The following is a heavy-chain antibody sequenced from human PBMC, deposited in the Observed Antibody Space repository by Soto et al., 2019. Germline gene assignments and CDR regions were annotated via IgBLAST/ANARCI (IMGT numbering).Heavy chain of an antibody. CDR3: ARDPDIYRLYYFDY. V-gene: IGHV3-21*01. CDR2: ISSSSSYI. CDR1: GFTFSSYS. Sequence: GGSLRLSCXASGFTFSSYSMNWVRQAPGKGLEWVSSISSSSSYISYADSVKGRFTISRDNAKNSLYLQMNSLRGEDTAVYYCARDPDIYRLYYFDYWGQGTLVTVSS. D-gene: IGHD2-2*02. J-gene: IGHJ4*02.